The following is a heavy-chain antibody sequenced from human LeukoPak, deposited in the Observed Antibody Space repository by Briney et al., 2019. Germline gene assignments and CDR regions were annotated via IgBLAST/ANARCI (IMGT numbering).Heavy chain of an antibody. V-gene: IGHV1-18*01. CDR1: GYTFTSYG. D-gene: IGHD6-19*01. CDR3: ARAISSGWSDYFDY. CDR2: TSAYNGNT. Sequence: ASVKVSCKASGYTFTSYGISWVRQAPGQGLEWMGWTSAYNGNTNYAQKLQGRVTMTTDTSTSTAYMELRSLRSDDTAVYYCARAISSGWSDYFDYWGQGTLVTVSS. J-gene: IGHJ4*02.